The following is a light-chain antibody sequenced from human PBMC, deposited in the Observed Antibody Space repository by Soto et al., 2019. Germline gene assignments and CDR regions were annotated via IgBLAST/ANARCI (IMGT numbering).Light chain of an antibody. CDR1: SSDIGSYEY. CDR3: NSMTTSSTSRFV. CDR2: DVN. Sequence: QSALTQPASVSGSPGQSITISCTGTSSDIGSYEYVSWYQQYPGKAPKLIIYDVNNRPSGVSNRFSGSKSGNTASLTISGLHAEDEGDYYCNSMTTSSTSRFVFGTGTKLTVL. V-gene: IGLV2-14*01. J-gene: IGLJ1*01.